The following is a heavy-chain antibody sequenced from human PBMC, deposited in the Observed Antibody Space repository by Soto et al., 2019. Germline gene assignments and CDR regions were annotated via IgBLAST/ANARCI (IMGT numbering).Heavy chain of an antibody. V-gene: IGHV1-69*12. D-gene: IGHD1-1*01. CDR1: GGTFSSYA. CDR3: ASWAGTGTEYYYYGMDV. J-gene: IGHJ6*02. CDR2: IIPIFGTA. Sequence: QVQLVQSGAEVKKPGSSVKVSCKASGGTFSSYAISWVRQAPGQGLEWMGGIIPIFGTANYAQKFQGRVTITADDSTSTAYMELSSLRSEDTAVYYCASWAGTGTEYYYYGMDVWGQGTTVTVSS.